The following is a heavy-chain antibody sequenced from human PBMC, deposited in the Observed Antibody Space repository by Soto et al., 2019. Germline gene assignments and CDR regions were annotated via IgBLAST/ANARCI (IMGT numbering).Heavy chain of an antibody. D-gene: IGHD3-10*01. CDR1: GYTFTGYY. Sequence: GASVKVSCKASGYTFTGYYMHWVRQAPGQGLEWMGWIRAYNGNTNYAQKLQGRVTMTTDTSTSTAYMELRSLRSDDTAVYYCARDPTMVRGAGVDYWGQGTLVTVSS. V-gene: IGHV1-18*04. J-gene: IGHJ4*02. CDR3: ARDPTMVRGAGVDY. CDR2: IRAYNGNT.